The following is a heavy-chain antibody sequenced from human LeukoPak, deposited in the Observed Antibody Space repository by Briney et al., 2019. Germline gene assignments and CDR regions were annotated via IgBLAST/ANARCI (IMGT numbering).Heavy chain of an antibody. CDR1: GFTFSSYG. CDR2: ISYDGSNK. D-gene: IGHD3-9*01. Sequence: GGSLRLSCAASGFTFSSYGMHWVRQAPGKGLEWVAVISYDGSNKYYVDSVKGRFTISRDNSKNTLYLQMNSLRAEDTAVYYCAKDSRSILTGPDYWGQGTLVTVSS. V-gene: IGHV3-30*18. J-gene: IGHJ4*02. CDR3: AKDSRSILTGPDY.